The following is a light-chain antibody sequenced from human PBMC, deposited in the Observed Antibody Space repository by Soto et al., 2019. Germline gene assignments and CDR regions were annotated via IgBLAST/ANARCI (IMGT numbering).Light chain of an antibody. CDR1: SSYIGSYNR. CDR2: EVN. CDR3: SSFTTSDTYV. J-gene: IGLJ1*01. V-gene: IGLV2-18*02. Sequence: QSVLTQPPSVSGSPGQSVTISCPGTSSYIGSYNRVSWYQQPPGAAPKLMICEVNNRPSGVPERFSGSKSGNTASLTIFGLQAEDEADYYCSSFTTSDTYVFGTGTKVTVL.